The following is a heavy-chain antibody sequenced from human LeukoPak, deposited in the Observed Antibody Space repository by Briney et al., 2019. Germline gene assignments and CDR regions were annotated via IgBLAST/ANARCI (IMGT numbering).Heavy chain of an antibody. CDR3: AKDSCSGGSCYYFDY. Sequence: GGSLRLSCAASGFTFSDYYMSWIRQAPGKGLEWVSAISGSGGSTYYADSVKGRFTISRDNSKNTLYLQMNSLRAEDTAVYYCAKDSCSGGSCYYFDYWGQGTLVTVSS. CDR2: ISGSGGST. J-gene: IGHJ4*02. CDR1: GFTFSDYY. V-gene: IGHV3-23*01. D-gene: IGHD2-15*01.